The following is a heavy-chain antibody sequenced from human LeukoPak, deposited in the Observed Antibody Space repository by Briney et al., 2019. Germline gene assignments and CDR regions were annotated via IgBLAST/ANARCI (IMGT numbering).Heavy chain of an antibody. CDR3: ARHRYFGGNFADS. D-gene: IGHD4-23*01. CDR2: IYNSET. J-gene: IGHJ4*02. V-gene: IGHV4-39*01. CDR1: GGSISSSSYR. Sequence: PSETLSLTCTVSGGSISSSSYRWGWIRQPPGKGLESIGSIYNSETSYNPPLKSRVTISVDTSKNQLSLKLSSVTAADTAVYYCARHRYFGGNFADSWGQGILVTVSS.